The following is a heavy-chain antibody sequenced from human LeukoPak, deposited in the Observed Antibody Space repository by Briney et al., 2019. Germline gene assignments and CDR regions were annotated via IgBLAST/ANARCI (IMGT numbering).Heavy chain of an antibody. CDR1: GGTFSSYA. V-gene: IGHV1-69*13. Sequence: GASVKVSCKASGGTFSSYAISWVRQAPGQGLEWMGGIIPIFGTANYAQKFQGRVTITADESTSTAYMELSSLRSEDTAVYYCARGLYGGNSGLFDYWGQGTLVTVSS. CDR3: ARGLYGGNSGLFDY. D-gene: IGHD4-23*01. CDR2: IIPIFGTA. J-gene: IGHJ4*02.